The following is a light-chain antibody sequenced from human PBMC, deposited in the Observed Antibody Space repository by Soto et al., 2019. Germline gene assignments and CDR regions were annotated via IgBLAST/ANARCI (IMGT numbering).Light chain of an antibody. V-gene: IGKV3-15*01. CDR1: QSTSSN. CDR2: RTS. CDR3: QQYNNWPRAT. Sequence: EIVMTQSPATLSVSPGERDTLSCRASQSTSSNLAWYQQKPGQAPRLLMFRTSSRATGFPARFSGSGSGTEFNLTISSLQSEDFGVYYCQQYNNWPRATFGGGTKVDIK. J-gene: IGKJ4*01.